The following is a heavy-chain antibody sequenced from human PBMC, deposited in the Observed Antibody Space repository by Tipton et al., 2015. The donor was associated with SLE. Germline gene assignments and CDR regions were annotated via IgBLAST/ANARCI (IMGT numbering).Heavy chain of an antibody. J-gene: IGHJ1*01. D-gene: IGHD6-6*01. CDR3: AKRGPDYSSSYAIHFQD. V-gene: IGHV3-23*01. CDR2: VLADGRT. Sequence: GSLRLSCEASGIIFSSYAMTWVRQAPGKGLEWVSSVLADGRTHYADSVKGRFTISRDNSKNTVSVQMSSLRAEDTAVYYCAKRGPDYSSSYAIHFQDWGQGTLVTVSS. CDR1: GIIFSSYA.